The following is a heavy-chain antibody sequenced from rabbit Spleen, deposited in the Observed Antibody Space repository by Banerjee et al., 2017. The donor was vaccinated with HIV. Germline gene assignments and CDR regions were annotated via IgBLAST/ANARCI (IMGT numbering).Heavy chain of an antibody. CDR2: INIVTGKS. Sequence: QSLEESGGDLVKPGASLTLTCKASGVSLHDKDVMCWVRQAPVKGLEWIACINIVTGKSVYARWAKGRFTMSRTSSTTVTLQMTSLTAADTATYFCARDLVAVIGWNFNLWGPGTLVTVS. CDR3: ARDLVAVIGWNFNL. J-gene: IGHJ4*01. D-gene: IGHD1-1*01. V-gene: IGHV1S40*01. CDR1: GVSLHDKDV.